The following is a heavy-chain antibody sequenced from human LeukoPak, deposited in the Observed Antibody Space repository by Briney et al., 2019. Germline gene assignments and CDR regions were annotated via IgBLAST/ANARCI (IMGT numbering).Heavy chain of an antibody. Sequence: ASVKVSCKASGYTFTSYDINWVRQATGQGLEWMGWMNPNSGNTGYAQKFQGRVTITRNTSISTAYMELSSLRSEDTAVYYCARRLKVPAAINYYYYYMDVWGKGTTVTVSS. CDR2: MNPNSGNT. D-gene: IGHD2-2*01. CDR1: GYTFTSYD. V-gene: IGHV1-8*03. CDR3: ARRLKVPAAINYYYYYMDV. J-gene: IGHJ6*03.